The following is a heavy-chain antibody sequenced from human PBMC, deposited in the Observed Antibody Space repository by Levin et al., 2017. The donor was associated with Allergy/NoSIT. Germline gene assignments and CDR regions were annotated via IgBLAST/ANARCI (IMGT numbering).Heavy chain of an antibody. CDR1: GYTFTRQY. CDR2: INPDGGGT. J-gene: IGHJ4*02. D-gene: IGHD3-3*01. Sequence: AASVKVSCKASGYTFTRQYIHWVRQAPGQGLEWMGFINPDGGGTTYERNFQGRVTITSDTSTSTVFMVLSSLRSDDTAVYYCAREIGVLGPSSYFDFWSGYLDYWGQGTPVTVSS. V-gene: IGHV1-46*01. CDR3: AREIGVLGPSSYFDFWSGYLDY.